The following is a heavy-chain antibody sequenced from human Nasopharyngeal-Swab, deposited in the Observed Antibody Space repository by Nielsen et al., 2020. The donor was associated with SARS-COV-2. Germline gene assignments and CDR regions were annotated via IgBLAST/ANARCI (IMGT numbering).Heavy chain of an antibody. CDR3: AKDITSGDTMATHYYYGMDV. CDR1: GFTFDDYA. CDR2: ISWNSGSI. V-gene: IGHV3-9*01. J-gene: IGHJ6*02. D-gene: IGHD2-21*01. Sequence: GGSLRLSCAAPGFTFDDYAMHWVRQAPGKGLEWVSGISWNSGSIGYADSVKGRFTISRDNAKNSLYLQMNSLRAEDTALYYCAKDITSGDTMATHYYYGMDVWGQGTTVTVSS.